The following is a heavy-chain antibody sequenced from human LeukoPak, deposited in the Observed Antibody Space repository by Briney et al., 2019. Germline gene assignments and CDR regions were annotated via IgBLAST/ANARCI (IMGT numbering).Heavy chain of an antibody. D-gene: IGHD3-10*01. Sequence: GASVKVSCKASGYTFTSYGIYWVRQAPGQGLEWMGWISAYNGNTKYAQKFQGRVTMTRDMSTSTVYMELSSLRSEDTAVYYCARDPMVRGALFRYYYYYMDVWGNGTTVTVSS. CDR3: ARDPMVRGALFRYYYYYMDV. CDR2: ISAYNGNT. CDR1: GYTFTSYG. V-gene: IGHV1-18*01. J-gene: IGHJ6*03.